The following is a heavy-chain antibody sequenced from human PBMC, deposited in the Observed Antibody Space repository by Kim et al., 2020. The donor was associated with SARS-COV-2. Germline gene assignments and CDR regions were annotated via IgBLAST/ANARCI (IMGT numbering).Heavy chain of an antibody. V-gene: IGHV3-7*01. CDR3: TRDLEL. J-gene: IGHJ4*02. CDR2: QDGRET. Sequence: QDGRETESVDSVKGRFTISRDTAKNSLFLQRNSLRAVDTAVYYCTRDLELWGQGALVTVSS. D-gene: IGHD1-7*01.